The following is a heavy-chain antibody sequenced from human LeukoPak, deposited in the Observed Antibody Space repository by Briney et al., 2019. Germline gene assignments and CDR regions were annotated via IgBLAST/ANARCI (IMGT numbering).Heavy chain of an antibody. D-gene: IGHD3-22*01. V-gene: IGHV4-34*01. CDR1: GGSFSGYY. CDR2: INHSGST. Sequence: PSETLSLTCAVYGGSFSGYYWSWIRQPLGKGLEWIGEINHSGSTNYNPSLKSRVTISVDTSKNQFSLKLSSVTAADTAVYYCARRKRGYSDYWGQGTLVTVSS. CDR3: ARRKRGYSDY. J-gene: IGHJ4*02.